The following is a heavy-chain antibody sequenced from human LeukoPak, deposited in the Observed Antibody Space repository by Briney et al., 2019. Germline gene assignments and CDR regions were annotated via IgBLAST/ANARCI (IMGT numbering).Heavy chain of an antibody. CDR1: GFTFSSYW. J-gene: IGHJ6*04. Sequence: GGSLRLYCAASGFTFSSYWMSWVRQAPGKGLEWVANINKDGSGKYYVDSVKGRFTISRDNAKNSLYLQMNSLRAEDTAVYYCARDRDFWSGLGLDVXGKGTTVTVSS. D-gene: IGHD3-3*01. CDR2: INKDGSGK. CDR3: ARDRDFWSGLGLDV. V-gene: IGHV3-7*01.